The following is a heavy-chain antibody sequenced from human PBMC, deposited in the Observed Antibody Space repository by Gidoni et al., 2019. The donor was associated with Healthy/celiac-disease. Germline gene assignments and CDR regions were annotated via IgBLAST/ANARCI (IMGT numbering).Heavy chain of an antibody. J-gene: IGHJ4*02. CDR2: IYSGGST. Sequence: EVQLVESGGGLIQPGGSLRLSCAASGFTVSSNYMSWVRQAPGKGLEWVSVIYSGGSTYYADSVKGRFTISRDNSKNTLYLQMNSLRAEDTAVYYCARESSIAAFTRWIFDYWGQGTLVTVSS. CDR1: GFTVSSNY. V-gene: IGHV3-53*01. D-gene: IGHD6-6*01. CDR3: ARESSIAAFTRWIFDY.